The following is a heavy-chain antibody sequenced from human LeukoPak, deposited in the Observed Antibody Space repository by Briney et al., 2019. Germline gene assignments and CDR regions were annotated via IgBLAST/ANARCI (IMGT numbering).Heavy chain of an antibody. Sequence: PGGSLRLSCAASGFTFSNAWMSWVRQAPGKGLEWVGRIKSKTDGGTTDYAAPVKGRFTISRDDSKNTLYLQMNRLKTEDTAVYYCTTDIPIELELPIDYWGQGTLVTVSS. V-gene: IGHV3-15*01. CDR2: IKSKTDGGTT. J-gene: IGHJ4*02. CDR1: GFTFSNAW. D-gene: IGHD1-7*01. CDR3: TTDIPIELELPIDY.